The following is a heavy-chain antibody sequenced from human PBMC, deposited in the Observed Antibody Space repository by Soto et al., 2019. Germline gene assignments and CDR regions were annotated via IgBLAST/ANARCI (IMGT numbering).Heavy chain of an antibody. CDR1: GFTFSSYG. D-gene: IGHD3-9*01. Sequence: QVQLVESGGGVVQPGRSLRLSCAASGFTFSSYGMHWVRQAPVKGLEWVAVISYDGSNKYYADSVKGRFTISRDNSKNTLYLQMNSLRAEDTAVYYCAKGGSLRYFDWLLTPGDYWGQGTLVTVSS. CDR3: AKGGSLRYFDWLLTPGDY. V-gene: IGHV3-30*18. CDR2: ISYDGSNK. J-gene: IGHJ4*02.